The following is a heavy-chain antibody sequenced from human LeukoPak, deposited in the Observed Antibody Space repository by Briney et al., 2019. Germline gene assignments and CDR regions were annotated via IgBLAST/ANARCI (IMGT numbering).Heavy chain of an antibody. Sequence: SQTLSLTCTVSGGSISSGGYYWSWIRQPPGKGLEWIGEINHSGSTSYNPSLKSRVTISVDTSKHQFSLQLRSVTAADTAVYYCAAVEGATWDYFDYWGQGTLVTVSS. D-gene: IGHD1-26*01. CDR2: INHSGST. J-gene: IGHJ4*02. CDR3: AAVEGATWDYFDY. CDR1: GGSISSGGYY. V-gene: IGHV4-30-2*01.